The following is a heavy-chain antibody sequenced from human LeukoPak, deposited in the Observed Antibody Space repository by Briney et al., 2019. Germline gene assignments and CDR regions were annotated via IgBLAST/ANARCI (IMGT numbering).Heavy chain of an antibody. CDR1: GFTLRNYW. CDR2: IKQDGTRT. CDR3: AIRAGKPENSPWCFDF. D-gene: IGHD2-8*02. V-gene: IGHV3-7*01. J-gene: IGHJ4*02. Sequence: GGPLRLSCAASGFTLRNYWMTWLPPPPGKGREGVANIKQDGTRTNYVDSVKGLFTIARDNTKNSLYMQMTSMRGEDTAVYYCAIRAGKPENSPWCFDFWGQGVLVTVSS.